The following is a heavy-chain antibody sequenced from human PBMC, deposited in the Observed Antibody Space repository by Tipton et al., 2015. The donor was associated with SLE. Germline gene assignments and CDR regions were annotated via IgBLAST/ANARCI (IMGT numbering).Heavy chain of an antibody. CDR2: INHSGST. V-gene: IGHV4-34*01. CDR1: GGSLSPYY. D-gene: IGHD3-22*01. Sequence: TLSLTCAVYGGSLSPYYWSWIRQPPGRGLEYIGEINHSGSTYFNPSLKSRVTISVDTSKNEFSLKLSSVTAADTAVYYCAIYYDSTGSFDYWGQGTLVTVSS. J-gene: IGHJ4*02. CDR3: AIYYDSTGSFDY.